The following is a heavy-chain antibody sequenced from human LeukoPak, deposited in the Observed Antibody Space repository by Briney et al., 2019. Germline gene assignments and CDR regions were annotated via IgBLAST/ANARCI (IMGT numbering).Heavy chain of an antibody. Sequence: SETLSLTCAVSGGSFSDYYWSWIRQSPIKGLEWIGENNHSGSTHYNPSLKSRVTISVDTSKNQFSLRLTSVTAADTAVYYCARKEGGQLVNTRRWFDPWGQGTLVTVSS. CDR2: NNHSGST. CDR3: ARKEGGQLVNTRRWFDP. J-gene: IGHJ5*02. V-gene: IGHV4-34*01. D-gene: IGHD6-13*01. CDR1: GGSFSDYY.